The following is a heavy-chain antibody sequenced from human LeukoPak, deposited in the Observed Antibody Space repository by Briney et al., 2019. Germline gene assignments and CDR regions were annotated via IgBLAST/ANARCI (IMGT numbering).Heavy chain of an antibody. V-gene: IGHV3-66*01. CDR1: GFTVSSNY. J-gene: IGHJ6*02. CDR3: ARGPYYYGMDV. CDR2: IYSGGST. Sequence: GGSLRLSCAASGFTVSSNYMSWVRQAPGKGLEWGSVIYSGGSTYYADSVKGRFTISRDNSKNTLYLQMNSLRAEDTAVYYCARGPYYYGMDVWGQGTTVTVSS.